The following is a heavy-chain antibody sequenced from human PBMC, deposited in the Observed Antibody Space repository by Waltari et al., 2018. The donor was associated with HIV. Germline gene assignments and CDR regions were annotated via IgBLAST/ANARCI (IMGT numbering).Heavy chain of an antibody. CDR2: IYTDDTV. CDR3: AIGVRYLGP. D-gene: IGHD2-8*01. J-gene: IGHJ5*02. V-gene: IGHV3-53*02. Sequence: VMTGGKLIQPGGTLRLYCFGSNGTIGNNYVSWVRQSPEKGLEWVSVIYTDDTVHYSDSVRGRFVISRVRSKNTISLLLNNLLFEDTAVYYCAIGVRYLGPWGQGTLVTVS. CDR1: NGTIGNNY.